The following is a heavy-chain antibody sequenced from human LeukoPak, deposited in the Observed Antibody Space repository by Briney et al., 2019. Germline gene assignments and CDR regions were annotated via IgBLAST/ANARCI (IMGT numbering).Heavy chain of an antibody. CDR2: IYPGDSDT. J-gene: IGHJ5*02. D-gene: IGHD3-16*01. Sequence: GESLKISCEGSGGSFTIYWIGWVRQMPGKGLEWMGIIYPGDSDTRYSPSFQGQVTISADKSISTAYLQWSSLKASDTAMYYCAIFDFLFGEIDNWFDPWGQGTQVTVSS. CDR1: GGSFTIYW. V-gene: IGHV5-51*01. CDR3: AIFDFLFGEIDNWFDP.